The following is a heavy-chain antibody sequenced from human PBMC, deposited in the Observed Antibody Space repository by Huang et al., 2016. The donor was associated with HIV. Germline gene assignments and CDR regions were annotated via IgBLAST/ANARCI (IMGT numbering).Heavy chain of an antibody. J-gene: IGHJ4*02. D-gene: IGHD6-6*01. Sequence: QVQLQESGPGLVKPSETLSLTCTVSGGSISSYYWSWIRQPPGKGLEWIGYIFYSGSTNYNPSLKSRVTIAVYTSKNQFSLKLSSVTDADTAVYYWARTFSKQLVGDWGQGTLVTVSS. CDR3: ARTFSKQLVGD. V-gene: IGHV4-59*01. CDR1: GGSISSYY. CDR2: IFYSGST.